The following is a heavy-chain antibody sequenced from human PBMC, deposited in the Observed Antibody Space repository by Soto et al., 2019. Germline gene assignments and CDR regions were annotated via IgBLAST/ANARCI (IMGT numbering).Heavy chain of an antibody. CDR2: IYYSGST. CDR1: GGSISSYY. CDR3: ARVRRDGYNWVDY. V-gene: IGHV4-59*01. J-gene: IGHJ4*02. D-gene: IGHD5-12*01. Sequence: QVQLQESGPGLAKPSETLSLTCTVSGGSISSYYWSWIRQPPGKGLEWIGYIYYSGSTNYNPSLKSRVTISVDTSKNQFSLKLSSVTAADTAVYYCARVRRDGYNWVDYWGQGTLVTASS.